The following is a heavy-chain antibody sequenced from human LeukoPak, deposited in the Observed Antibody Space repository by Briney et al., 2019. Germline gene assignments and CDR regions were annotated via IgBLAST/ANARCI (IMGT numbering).Heavy chain of an antibody. CDR1: GFTFSNYP. Sequence: GGSLRLSCAASGFTFSNYPMSWVRQAPGKGLEWVSAISGSGGTTYYADSVKGRFTIPRDNSRNTLYLQMNSLRAEDTALYYCANTARDDAFDIWGQGTMVTGSS. J-gene: IGHJ3*02. CDR2: ISGSGGTT. V-gene: IGHV3-23*01. CDR3: ANTARDDAFDI.